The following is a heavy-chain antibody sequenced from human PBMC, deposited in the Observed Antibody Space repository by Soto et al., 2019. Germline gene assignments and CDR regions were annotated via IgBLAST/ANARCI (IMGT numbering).Heavy chain of an antibody. J-gene: IGHJ2*01. CDR3: ARDRDMATIWTDFGYFDL. D-gene: IGHD5-12*01. CDR1: GGSISSYY. CDR2: IYYSGST. Sequence: QVQLQESGPGLVKPSETLSLTCTVSGGSISSYYWSWILQPPVKVLEWIGYIYYSGSTNYNPSLTSRVTRSGDTYKNQFSLKLSSVTAADKDVYYCARDRDMATIWTDFGYFDLWGRGTLVTVSS. V-gene: IGHV4-59*01.